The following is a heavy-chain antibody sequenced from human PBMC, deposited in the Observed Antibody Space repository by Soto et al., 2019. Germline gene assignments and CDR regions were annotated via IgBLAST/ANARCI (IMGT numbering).Heavy chain of an antibody. V-gene: IGHV2-26*01. CDR2: IFSNDEK. CDR1: GFSLSNARMG. D-gene: IGHD1-7*01. Sequence: VSGPTLVNPTETLTLTCTVSGFSLSNARMGVSWIRQPPGKALEWLAHIFSNDEKSYSTSLKSRLTISKDTSKSQVVLTMTNMDPVDTATYYCARSGRYNWNYFTDYWGQGILVTVSS. J-gene: IGHJ4*02. CDR3: ARSGRYNWNYFTDY.